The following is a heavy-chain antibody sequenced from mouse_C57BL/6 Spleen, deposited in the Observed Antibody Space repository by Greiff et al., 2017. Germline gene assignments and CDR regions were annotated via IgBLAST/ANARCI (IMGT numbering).Heavy chain of an antibody. V-gene: IGHV1-7*01. J-gene: IGHJ2*01. CDR1: GYTFTSYW. CDR3: ARGGNYGTPYYFDY. CDR2: INPSSGYT. Sequence: VQLQQSGAELAKPGASVKLSCKASGYTFTSYWMHWVKQRPGQGLEWIGYINPSSGYTKYNQKFKDKAKLTADKTSSTAYMQLSSLTYEDSAVYYCARGGNYGTPYYFDYWGQGTTLTVSS. D-gene: IGHD1-1*01.